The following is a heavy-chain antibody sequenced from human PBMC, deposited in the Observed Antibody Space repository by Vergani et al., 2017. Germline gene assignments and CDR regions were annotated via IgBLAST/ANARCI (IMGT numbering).Heavy chain of an antibody. V-gene: IGHV1-46*03. CDR2: INPSGGHT. D-gene: IGHD3-9*01. J-gene: IGHJ4*02. Sequence: QVQVVQSGAEVKKSGASVKVSCKTSGYTFGNYYMHWVRQAPGQGLEWMGIINPSGGHTNYAQKFQGRVTMTRDTSTSTVYMELSSLRSEDTAIYYCARGVYGILTGYRYWGQGTLVTVSA. CDR3: ARGVYGILTGYRY. CDR1: GYTFGNYY.